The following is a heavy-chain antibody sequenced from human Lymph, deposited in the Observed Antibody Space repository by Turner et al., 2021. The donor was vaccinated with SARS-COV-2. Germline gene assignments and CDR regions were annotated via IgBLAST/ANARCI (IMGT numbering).Heavy chain of an antibody. J-gene: IGHJ6*02. CDR2: FYKIGSI. Sequence: QVQLQESGPGLVRPSETLSLTCTVSGGSISSPSWSWIRQSPGRGLEWIGYFYKIGSIDYNPTLRSRVTISVDTSKNQLSLNLISVTAADTAGYYCARHQGSTSGYDHGMNVWGQGTAVIVSS. CDR3: ARHQGSTSGYDHGMNV. CDR1: GGSISSPS. D-gene: IGHD1-1*01. V-gene: IGHV4-59*08.